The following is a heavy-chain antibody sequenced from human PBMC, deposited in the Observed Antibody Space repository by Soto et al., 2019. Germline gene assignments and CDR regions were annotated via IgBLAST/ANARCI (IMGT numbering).Heavy chain of an antibody. J-gene: IGHJ4*02. V-gene: IGHV3-7*03. Sequence: VGSLRLSCVASGFALTPYWMQWVRQAPGKGLEWVASIQDDGREMFYVDSVRGRFTISRDTAKNSLYLQMNSLRAEDTAMYYCARVDGDYVGQGTLVTVSS. CDR1: GFALTPYW. CDR3: ARVDGDY. CDR2: IQDDGREM.